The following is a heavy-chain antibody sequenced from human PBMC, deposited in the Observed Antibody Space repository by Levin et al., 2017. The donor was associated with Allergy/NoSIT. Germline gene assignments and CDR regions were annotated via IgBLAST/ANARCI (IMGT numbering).Heavy chain of an antibody. Sequence: GGSLRLSCAASGFTFSSYGMHWVRQAPGKGLEWVAVIWYDGSNKYYADSVKGRFTISRDNSKNTLYLQMNSLRAEDTAVYYCAREQVGAHTFDYWGQGTLVTVSS. CDR3: AREQVGAHTFDY. V-gene: IGHV3-33*01. D-gene: IGHD1-26*01. CDR1: GFTFSSYG. J-gene: IGHJ4*02. CDR2: IWYDGSNK.